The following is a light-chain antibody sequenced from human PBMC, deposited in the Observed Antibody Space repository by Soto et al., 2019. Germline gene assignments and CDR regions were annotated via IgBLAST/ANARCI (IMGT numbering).Light chain of an antibody. J-gene: IGKJ1*01. Sequence: DIQMTQSPSTLSASVGDRVTITCRASQSINNLLAWYQQKPGKAPKVLIYKASALETGVPSRFSGSGSGTEFTLTISSMQPDDFATYYCQHSGAFGQGTNVEIK. CDR2: KAS. CDR3: QHSGA. CDR1: QSINNL. V-gene: IGKV1-5*03.